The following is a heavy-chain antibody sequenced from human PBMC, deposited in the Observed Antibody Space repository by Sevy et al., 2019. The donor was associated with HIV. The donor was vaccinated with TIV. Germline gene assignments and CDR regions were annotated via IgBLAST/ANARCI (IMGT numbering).Heavy chain of an antibody. CDR3: VAVYCTGGRCYWFDP. D-gene: IGHD2-8*02. J-gene: IGHJ5*02. V-gene: IGHV3-21*01. CDR1: GFTFSNYD. CDR2: ISGDGVYV. Sequence: GGSLRLSCAASGFTFSNYDMNWVRLAPGKGLDWVSSISGDGVYVHYADSVKGRFTISIDIAKNSPYLQMNSLRVEDTAVYYCVAVYCTGGRCYWFDPWGQGTLVTVSS.